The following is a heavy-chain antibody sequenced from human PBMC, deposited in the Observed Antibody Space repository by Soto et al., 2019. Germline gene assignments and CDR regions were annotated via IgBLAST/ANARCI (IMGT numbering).Heavy chain of an antibody. D-gene: IGHD3-9*01. J-gene: IGHJ4*02. CDR1: GYTFTSYG. CDR3: ARVERLVNGLHIEY. Sequence: ASVKVSCKASGYTFTSYGISWVRQAPGQGLEWMGWISAYNGNTNYAQKLQGRVTMTTDTSTSTAYMELRSLRSDDTAVYYCARVERLVNGLHIEYWCQGTLVTVAS. V-gene: IGHV1-18*01. CDR2: ISAYNGNT.